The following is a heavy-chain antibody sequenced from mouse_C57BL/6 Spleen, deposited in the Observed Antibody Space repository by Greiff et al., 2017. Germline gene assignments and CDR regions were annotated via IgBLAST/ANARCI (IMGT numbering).Heavy chain of an antibody. CDR3: AREDYYGRNFDD. Sequence: VQLQQPGAELVKPGASVKMSCKASGYTFPSYWITWVKQRPGQGLEWIGDIYPGSGSTNYNEKFKSKATLTVDTSSSTAYMQLSSLTSEDSAVYYCAREDYYGRNFDDGGQGTTLTVSS. CDR2: IYPGSGST. CDR1: GYTFPSYW. J-gene: IGHJ2*01. V-gene: IGHV1-55*01. D-gene: IGHD1-1*01.